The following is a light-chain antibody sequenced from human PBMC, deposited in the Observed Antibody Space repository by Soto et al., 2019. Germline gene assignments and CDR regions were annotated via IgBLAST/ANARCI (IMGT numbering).Light chain of an antibody. CDR1: QSVSSSY. J-gene: IGKJ1*01. Sequence: EVVLTQSPGSLSLSAGDRATLSCRASQSVSSSYLAWYQQKPGQAPRLLIFGASSRATGIPDRFSGSGSGTDFTLTISRLEPEDFAVYYCQQYDSSPCTFGQGTKVDIK. V-gene: IGKV3-20*01. CDR2: GAS. CDR3: QQYDSSPCT.